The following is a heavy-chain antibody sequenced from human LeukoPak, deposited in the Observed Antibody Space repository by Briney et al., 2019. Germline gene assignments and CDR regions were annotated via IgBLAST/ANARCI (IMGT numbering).Heavy chain of an antibody. Sequence: GGSLRLSCAASGFTFSTYYMNWVRQAPGKGLDWVSYISSSSSTIYYADSVKGRFTISRDNAKNSLYLQMNSLRDEDTAVYYCARIKGHDFWSGYLDYWGQGTLVTVSS. CDR3: ARIKGHDFWSGYLDY. D-gene: IGHD3-3*01. CDR2: ISSSSSTI. CDR1: GFTFSTYY. J-gene: IGHJ4*02. V-gene: IGHV3-48*02.